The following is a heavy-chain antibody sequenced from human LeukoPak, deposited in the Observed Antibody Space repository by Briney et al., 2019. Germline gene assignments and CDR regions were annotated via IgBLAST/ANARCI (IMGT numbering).Heavy chain of an antibody. CDR2: IIPIFGTP. V-gene: IGHV1-69*13. Sequence: SVKVSCKASGGTFSTYAISWVRQAPGQGLEWMGGIIPIFGTPNYAQKFQGRVTINADESTSTAYMELSSLRSEDTAVYYCARGYRGYDPNAKLRLDYHYHGMDVWGQGTTVTVSS. CDR3: ARGYRGYDPNAKLRLDYHYHGMDV. D-gene: IGHD5-12*01. J-gene: IGHJ6*02. CDR1: GGTFSTYA.